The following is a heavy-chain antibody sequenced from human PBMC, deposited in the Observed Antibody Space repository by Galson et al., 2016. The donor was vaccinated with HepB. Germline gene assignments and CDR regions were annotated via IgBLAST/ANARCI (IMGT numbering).Heavy chain of an antibody. Sequence: SLRLSCAASGFLFGDYYLTWIRQAPGKGLEWLSCISGSGYSIFYADSVKGRFTTSRDNAKKSFYLQLNSLRAEDTAVYYCARVMLGIRGFDYWGQGTLVTVSS. J-gene: IGHJ4*02. D-gene: IGHD3-10*01. CDR2: ISGSGYSI. V-gene: IGHV3-11*01. CDR3: ARVMLGIRGFDY. CDR1: GFLFGDYY.